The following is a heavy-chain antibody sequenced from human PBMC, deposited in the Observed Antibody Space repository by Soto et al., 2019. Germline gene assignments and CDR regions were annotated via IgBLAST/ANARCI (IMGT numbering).Heavy chain of an antibody. CDR1: GGSISSYY. CDR2: MSNSGTT. CDR3: SRSSNIAVAGTGFDY. J-gene: IGHJ4*02. Sequence: QVQLQESGPGLVKASETLSLTCTVSGGSISSYYWTWIRQPPGKGLEWIGYMSNSGTTNYNPSLKSRVTIXXDXSXXRSSLNLNSVTAADTSVYYCSRSSNIAVAGTGFDYWGQGTLVTVSS. V-gene: IGHV4-59*08. D-gene: IGHD6-19*01.